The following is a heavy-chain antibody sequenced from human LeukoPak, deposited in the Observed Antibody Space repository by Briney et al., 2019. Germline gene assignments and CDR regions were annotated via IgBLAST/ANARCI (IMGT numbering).Heavy chain of an antibody. CDR3: ARKPYYYDSSAYIKYYYGMDV. D-gene: IGHD3-22*01. CDR1: GGSISSYY. J-gene: IGHJ6*02. V-gene: IGHV4-34*01. Sequence: SETLSLTCTVSGGSISSYYWSWIRQPPGKGLEWIGEINHSGSTNYNPSLKSRVTISEDTSKNQFSLKLTSVTAADTAVYYCARKPYYYDSSAYIKYYYGMDVWGQGTTVTVSS. CDR2: INHSGST.